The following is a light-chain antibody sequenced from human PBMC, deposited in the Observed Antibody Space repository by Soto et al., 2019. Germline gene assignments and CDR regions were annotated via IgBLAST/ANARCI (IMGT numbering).Light chain of an antibody. V-gene: IGLV2-23*03. J-gene: IGLJ2*01. CDR3: CSYAGNRTFV. CDR2: GGS. CDR1: SSDFGIYDL. Sequence: QSALAQPASVSGSPGQSITISCTATSSDFGIYDLVSWYQQYPGKAPKVIIFGGSKRPSGVSDRFSGSTSGNTASLTISGLQAEDEADYHCCSYAGNRTFVFGGGTKVTVL.